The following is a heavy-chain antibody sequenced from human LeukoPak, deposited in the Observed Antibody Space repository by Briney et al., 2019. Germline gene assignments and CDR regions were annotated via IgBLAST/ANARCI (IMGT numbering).Heavy chain of an antibody. CDR1: GFTFDDYA. J-gene: IGHJ3*02. D-gene: IGHD3-22*01. Sequence: PGGSLRLSCAASGFTFDDYAMHWVRQAPGKGLEWVSLISGDGGSTYYADSVKGRFTISRDNSKNSLYLQMNSLRTEDTALYYCVKVRAYYYDSSGYYYPEAFDIWGQGTMVTVSS. V-gene: IGHV3-43*02. CDR3: VKVRAYYYDSSGYYYPEAFDI. CDR2: ISGDGGST.